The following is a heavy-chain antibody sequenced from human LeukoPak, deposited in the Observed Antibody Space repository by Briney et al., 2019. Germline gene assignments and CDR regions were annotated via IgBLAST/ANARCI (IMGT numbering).Heavy chain of an antibody. CDR2: IYHSGST. CDR1: GGSISSGGYY. CDR3: ARGFGLRGTNWFDP. D-gene: IGHD3-10*01. Sequence: PSETLSLTCTVSGGSISSGGYYWRWIRQPPGTGLEWLGYIYHSGSTYYNPSLKSRVTISVDRSKNQFSLKLSSVTAADTAVYYCARGFGLRGTNWFDPWGQGTLVTVSS. J-gene: IGHJ5*02. V-gene: IGHV4-30-2*01.